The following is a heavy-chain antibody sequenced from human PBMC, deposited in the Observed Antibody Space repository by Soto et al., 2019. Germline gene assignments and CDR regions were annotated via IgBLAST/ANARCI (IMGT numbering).Heavy chain of an antibody. Sequence: QDQLVQSGAEVKKPGSSVKVSCKASGGTFSSHTFSCVRQAPGQGLEWMGRIIPALGTATYAQKFRGRVTITADESASTVYMELNSLRSEDTAVYYCARPDFGDYWYFDLWGRGPLVTVSS. D-gene: IGHD4-17*01. CDR2: IIPALGTA. J-gene: IGHJ2*01. V-gene: IGHV1-69*08. CDR1: GGTFSSHT. CDR3: ARPDFGDYWYFDL.